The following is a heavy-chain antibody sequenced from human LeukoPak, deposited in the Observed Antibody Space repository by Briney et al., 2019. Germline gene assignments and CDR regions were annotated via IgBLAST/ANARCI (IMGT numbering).Heavy chain of an antibody. CDR2: IYGGGRT. Sequence: GGSLRLSCAASGFTFSSYAMSWVRQAPGQGLEWVSLIYGGGRTYYSDSVKGRFTISRDKSKNTLYLQMNSLGAEDTAVYYCASAGLLWFGDPDYSYYYDMDLWGQGTTVTVSS. CDR3: ASAGLLWFGDPDYSYYYDMDL. D-gene: IGHD3-10*01. CDR1: GFTFSSYA. V-gene: IGHV3-53*01. J-gene: IGHJ6*02.